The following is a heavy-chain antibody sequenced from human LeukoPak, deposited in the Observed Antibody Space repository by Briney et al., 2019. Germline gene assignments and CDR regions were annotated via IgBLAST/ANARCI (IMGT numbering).Heavy chain of an antibody. Sequence: PGGSLRLSCAASGFTFSSYWMSWVRQAPGKGLEWVANIKQDGSEKYYVDSVKGRFTISRDNAKNSLYLQMNSLRAEDTAVYYCARGPPHLYITIFGVVNPRFDYWGQGTLVTVSS. CDR3: ARGPPHLYITIFGVVNPRFDY. J-gene: IGHJ4*02. CDR1: GFTFSSYW. V-gene: IGHV3-7*01. CDR2: IKQDGSEK. D-gene: IGHD3-3*01.